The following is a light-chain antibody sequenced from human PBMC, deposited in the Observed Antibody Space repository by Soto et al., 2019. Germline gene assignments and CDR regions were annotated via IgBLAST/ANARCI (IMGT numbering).Light chain of an antibody. CDR2: ETD. V-gene: IGLV1-51*01. CDR1: SSNIGNSS. CDR3: GTWDSSLRAWV. Sequence: QSVLTQPPSASGAPGQQVTISCSGSSSNIGNSSVTWYLQLPGTAPKLLIYETDKRPTGTPERFSGSKSGTSATLGITGRQTGDEADYYCGTWDSSLRAWVFGGGTKLTVL. J-gene: IGLJ3*02.